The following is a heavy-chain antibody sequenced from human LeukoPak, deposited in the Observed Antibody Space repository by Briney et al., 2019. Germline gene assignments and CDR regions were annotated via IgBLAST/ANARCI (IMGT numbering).Heavy chain of an antibody. Sequence: GGSLRLSCAASGFTFSSYWMHWGRQAPGKGRVWVSRINYGGSSTSYADSVKGRFTLSRDNAKSTLYLQMNSLRAEDAAMYYCVTDLGLGDGRWGQGTLVTVSS. CDR3: VTDLGLGDGR. D-gene: IGHD3-10*01. V-gene: IGHV3-74*01. J-gene: IGHJ4*02. CDR2: INYGGSST. CDR1: GFTFSSYW.